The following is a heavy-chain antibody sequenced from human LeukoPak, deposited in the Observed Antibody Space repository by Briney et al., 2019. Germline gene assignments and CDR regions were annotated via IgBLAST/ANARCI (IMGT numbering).Heavy chain of an antibody. V-gene: IGHV3-21*01. J-gene: IGHJ4*02. CDR1: GFTFSSYN. CDR2: ISSSSTYT. Sequence: GGSLRLSCAASGFTFSSYNMNWVRQAPGKGLEWVSSISSSSTYTYYADSVKGRFTISRDNAKNSLYLQMNSLRAEDTAVYYCARAISMIRGIDYWGQGSLVTVSS. CDR3: ARAISMIRGIDY. D-gene: IGHD3-10*01.